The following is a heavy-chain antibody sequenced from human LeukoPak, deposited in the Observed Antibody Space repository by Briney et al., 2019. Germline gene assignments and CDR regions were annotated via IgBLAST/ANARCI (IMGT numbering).Heavy chain of an antibody. V-gene: IGHV3-30-3*01. CDR1: GFTFSDYA. D-gene: IGHD6-19*01. CDR3: ARDQPGTYTLSST. Sequence: GGSLRLSCAASGFTFSDYAMHWVRQAPGKGLEWVAFISFDGSDKYYADSVKGRFTISRDNSKNTLYLQMNSLRAEDTAVYYCARDQPGTYTLSSTWGQGTLVTVSS. J-gene: IGHJ5*02. CDR2: ISFDGSDK.